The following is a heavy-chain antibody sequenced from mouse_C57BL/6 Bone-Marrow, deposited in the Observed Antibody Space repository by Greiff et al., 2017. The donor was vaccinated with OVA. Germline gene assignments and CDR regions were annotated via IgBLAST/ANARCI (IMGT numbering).Heavy chain of an antibody. V-gene: IGHV5-6*02. Sequence: EVMLVESGGDFVKPGGSLKLSCAASGFTFSSYGMSWVRQTPDKRLEWVATISSGGSYTYYPDSVKGRFTISRDNAKNTLYLQMSSLKSEDTAMYYCARHYYGSSCAYWGQGTLVTVSA. D-gene: IGHD1-1*01. J-gene: IGHJ3*01. CDR3: ARHYYGSSCAY. CDR2: ISSGGSYT. CDR1: GFTFSSYG.